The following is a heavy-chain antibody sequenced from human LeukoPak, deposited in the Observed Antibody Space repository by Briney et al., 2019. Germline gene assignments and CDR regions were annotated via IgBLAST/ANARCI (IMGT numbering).Heavy chain of an antibody. CDR1: GFTFSSYA. CDR3: AKGQLWQTRPACYYYGMDV. CDR2: ISGSGGST. J-gene: IGHJ6*02. Sequence: PGGSLRLSCAASGFTFSSYAMSWVRQAPGKGLEWVSAISGSGGSTYYADSVKGRFTISRDNSKNTLYLQMNSLRAEDTAVYYCAKGQLWQTRPACYYYGMDVWGQGTTVTVSS. V-gene: IGHV3-23*01. D-gene: IGHD5-18*01.